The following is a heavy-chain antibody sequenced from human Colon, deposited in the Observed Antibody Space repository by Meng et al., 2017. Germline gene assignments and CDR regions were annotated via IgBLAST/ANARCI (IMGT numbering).Heavy chain of an antibody. J-gene: IGHJ4*02. V-gene: IGHV1-8*01. Sequence: VQLLTSGAEVKKPGASVNVSCKASGYTFTSYDINWVRQATGQGLEWMGWMNPNRGNTGYAQKFQGRVTMTRNTSISTAYMELSSLRSEDTAVYYCARVGIRGNQRGFDYWGQGTLVTVSS. D-gene: IGHD1-14*01. CDR1: GYTFTSYD. CDR3: ARVGIRGNQRGFDY. CDR2: MNPNRGNT.